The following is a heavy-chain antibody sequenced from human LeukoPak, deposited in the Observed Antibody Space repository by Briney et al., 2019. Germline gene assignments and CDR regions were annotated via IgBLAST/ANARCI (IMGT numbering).Heavy chain of an antibody. CDR1: GFIFSSYT. V-gene: IGHV3-23*01. CDR2: SSGGRT. J-gene: IGHJ6*02. Sequence: GGSLRLSCAPSGFIFSSYTMNWVRQAPGKGLEWVSASSGGRTYYADSVQGRFTISRDYSHNTLSLQMNSLRVDDTAVYYCAKFPEPGGFLSRTPKGHYDMDVWGQGTTVIVSS. D-gene: IGHD3-3*01. CDR3: AKFPEPGGFLSRTPKGHYDMDV.